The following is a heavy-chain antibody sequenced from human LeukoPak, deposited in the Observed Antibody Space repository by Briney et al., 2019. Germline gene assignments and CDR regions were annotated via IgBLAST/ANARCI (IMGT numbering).Heavy chain of an antibody. D-gene: IGHD1-26*01. V-gene: IGHV3-15*01. CDR3: TTDPQERLYSGSSPVEYYFDY. CDR2: IKSKTDGGTT. J-gene: IGHJ4*02. Sequence: GGSLRLSCAASGFTFTTAWMSWVRQAPGKGLEWVGRIKSKTDGGTTDYAAPVKGRFTISRDDSKNTLYLQMNSLKTEDTAVYYCTTDPQERLYSGSSPVEYYFDYWGQGTLVTVSS. CDR1: GFTFTTAW.